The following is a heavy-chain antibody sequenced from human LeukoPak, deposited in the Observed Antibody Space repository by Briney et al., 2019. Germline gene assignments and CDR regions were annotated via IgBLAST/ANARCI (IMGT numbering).Heavy chain of an antibody. J-gene: IGHJ4*02. Sequence: PGGSLRLSCAASGFTFSSYAMHWVRQAPGKGLEWVAVISYDGSNKYYADSVKGRFTISRDSSKNTLYLQMNSLRAEDTAVYYCARVMYSGSFHFDYWGQGTLVTVSS. CDR2: ISYDGSNK. CDR3: ARVMYSGSFHFDY. V-gene: IGHV3-30-3*01. D-gene: IGHD1-26*01. CDR1: GFTFSSYA.